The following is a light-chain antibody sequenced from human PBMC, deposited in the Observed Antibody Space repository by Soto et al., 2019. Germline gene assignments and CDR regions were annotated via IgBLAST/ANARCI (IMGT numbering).Light chain of an antibody. Sequence: SYEVTQSPSVSVAPGQTASVTCGGNNIGSKSVHWYQQKPGQAPVVVVYDDTVRPSEIPDRFSGSNSGNTATLTISRVEAGDEADYYCQVWDFNSDHVVFGGGTKLTVL. J-gene: IGLJ3*02. V-gene: IGLV3-21*02. CDR1: NIGSKS. CDR3: QVWDFNSDHVV. CDR2: DDT.